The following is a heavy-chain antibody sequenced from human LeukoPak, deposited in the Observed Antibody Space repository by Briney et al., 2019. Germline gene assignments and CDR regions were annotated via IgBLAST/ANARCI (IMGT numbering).Heavy chain of an antibody. CDR3: ARDGQQLVYWYFDL. V-gene: IGHV4-39*07. CDR2: IYYSGST. D-gene: IGHD6-13*01. CDR1: GGSISSSSYY. J-gene: IGHJ2*01. Sequence: SETLSPTCTVSGGSISSSSYYWGWIRQPPGKGLEWIGSIYYSGSTYYNPSLKSRVTISVDTSKNQFSLKLSSVTAADTAVYYCARDGQQLVYWYFDLWGRGTLVTVSS.